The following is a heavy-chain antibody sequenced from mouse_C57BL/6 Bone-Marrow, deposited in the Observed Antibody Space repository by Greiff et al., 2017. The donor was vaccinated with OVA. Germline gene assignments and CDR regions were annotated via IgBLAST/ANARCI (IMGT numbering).Heavy chain of an antibody. V-gene: IGHV1-50*01. CDR3: ARVYYSKVYYFDY. CDR2: IDPSDSYT. J-gene: IGHJ2*01. Sequence: VQLQQSGAELVKPGASVKLSCKASGYTFTSYWMQWVKQRPGQGLEWIGEIDPSDSYTNYNQKFKGKTILTVDTSSSTAYMQLSSLTSEDSAVYYCARVYYSKVYYFDYWGQGTTLTVSS. CDR1: GYTFTSYW. D-gene: IGHD2-5*01.